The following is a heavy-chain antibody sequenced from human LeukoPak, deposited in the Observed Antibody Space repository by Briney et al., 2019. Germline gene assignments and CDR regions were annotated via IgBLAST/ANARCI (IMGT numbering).Heavy chain of an antibody. CDR2: IYPVDSDT. V-gene: IGHV5-51*01. J-gene: IGHJ4*02. D-gene: IGHD7-27*01. CDR1: GYRFTSYW. Sequence: GESLQISCKGSGYRFTSYWIGRVRQMPGKGLEWMGIIYPVDSDTRYSPSFQGQVTISADKSISTAYLQWSSLKASDTAMYYCARPGQLGEYTPYYFDYWGQGTLVTVSS. CDR3: ARPGQLGEYTPYYFDY.